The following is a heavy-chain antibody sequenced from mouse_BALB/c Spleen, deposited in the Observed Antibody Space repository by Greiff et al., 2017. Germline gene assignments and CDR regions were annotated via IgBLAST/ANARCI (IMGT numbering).Heavy chain of an antibody. Sequence: VKVVESGPGLVAPSQSLSITCTVSGFSLTSYGVHWVRQPPGKGLEWLGVIWAGGSTNYNSALMSRLSISKDNSKSQVFLKMNSLQTDDTAMYYCARDYYGYVLAYWGQGTLVTVSA. CDR2: IWAGGST. D-gene: IGHD1-2*01. V-gene: IGHV2-9*02. CDR3: ARDYYGYVLAY. J-gene: IGHJ3*01. CDR1: GFSLTSYG.